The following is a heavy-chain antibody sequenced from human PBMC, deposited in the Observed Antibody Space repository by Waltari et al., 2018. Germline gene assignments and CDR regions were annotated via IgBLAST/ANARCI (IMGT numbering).Heavy chain of an antibody. CDR3: ASERYHFDY. CDR2: IYYSGST. V-gene: IGHV4-39*07. CDR1: GGAISSSRYY. D-gene: IGHD1-1*01. Sequence: QLQLQESGPGLVKPSEPLSLTCTVSGGAISSSRYYWGWIRQPPGKGLEWIGSIYYSGSTYYNPSLKSRVTISVDTSKNQFSLKLSSVTAADTAVYYCASERYHFDYWGQGTLVTVSS. J-gene: IGHJ4*02.